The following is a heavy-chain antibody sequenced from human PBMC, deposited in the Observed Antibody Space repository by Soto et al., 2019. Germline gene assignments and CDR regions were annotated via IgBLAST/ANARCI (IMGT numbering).Heavy chain of an antibody. J-gene: IGHJ2*01. CDR1: GFTFRNYG. CDR3: GSVFEF. V-gene: IGHV3-74*01. Sequence: RGSLRLSWTASGFTFRNYGMHWVRQAPGKGLVWVSGINNDGSATYYADSVKGRFTISRDNAKNTVYLQMNSLRAEDTAVYYCGSVFEFWGRGTLVTVSS. CDR2: INNDGSAT.